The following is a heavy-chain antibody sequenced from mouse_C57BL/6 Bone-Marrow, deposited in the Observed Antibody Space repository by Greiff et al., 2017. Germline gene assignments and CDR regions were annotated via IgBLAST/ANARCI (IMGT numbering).Heavy chain of an antibody. J-gene: IGHJ4*01. V-gene: IGHV1-47*01. CDR3: ARGAYYSYYYAMDY. CDR2: FHPYNDDT. Sequence: QVQLKQSGAELVKPGASVKMSCKASGYTFSTYPIEWMKQNHGKSLEWIGNFHPYNDDTKYNEKFKGKATLTVEKSSSTVYLELSRLTSDDSAVYYCARGAYYSYYYAMDYWGQGTSVTVSS. CDR1: GYTFSTYP. D-gene: IGHD2-12*01.